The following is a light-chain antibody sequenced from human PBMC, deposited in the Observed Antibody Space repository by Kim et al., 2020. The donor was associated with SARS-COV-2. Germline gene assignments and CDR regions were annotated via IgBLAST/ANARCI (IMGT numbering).Light chain of an antibody. CDR1: QGVLYSSDKKDY. J-gene: IGKJ3*01. CDR3: QQYYSSPLT. CDR2: WAS. Sequence: ATIDCKYSQGVLYSSDKKDYLAWYQQKPGQPPQLLIYWASTRESGVPDRFSGSGSGTNFTLTISSLQAEDVAVYYCQQYYSSPLTFGPGTKVDIK. V-gene: IGKV4-1*01.